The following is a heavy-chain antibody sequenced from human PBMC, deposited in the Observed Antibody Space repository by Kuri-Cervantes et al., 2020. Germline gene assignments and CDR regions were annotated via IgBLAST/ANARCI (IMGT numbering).Heavy chain of an antibody. Sequence: SETLSLTCAVYGESLSVYYWSWIRQPPGKGLEWIGEINHSGSTSYNPSLKNRVTISVDTSKNQFSLRLSSVTAADTAVYYCALESGGTNSFDYWGQGTLVTVSS. D-gene: IGHD2-15*01. CDR2: INHSGST. V-gene: IGHV4-34*01. CDR3: ALESGGTNSFDY. CDR1: GESLSVYY. J-gene: IGHJ4*02.